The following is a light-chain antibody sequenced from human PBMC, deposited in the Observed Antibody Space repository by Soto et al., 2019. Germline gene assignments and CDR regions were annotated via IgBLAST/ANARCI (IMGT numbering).Light chain of an antibody. CDR3: QQSYNTPYT. CDR1: QSISSY. CDR2: AAS. J-gene: IGKJ2*01. Sequence: DIQMTQSPSSLSASVGDRVTITCRASQSISSYLNWYQQKPWKAPKLLIYAASSLPSGVPSRFSGSGSGTDFTLTISRLHREDLATYYCQQSYNTPYTFGQGPKLEIK. V-gene: IGKV1-39*01.